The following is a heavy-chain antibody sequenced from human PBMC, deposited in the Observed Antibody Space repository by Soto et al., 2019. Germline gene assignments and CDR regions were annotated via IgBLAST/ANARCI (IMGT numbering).Heavy chain of an antibody. D-gene: IGHD3-22*01. V-gene: IGHV3-33*01. Sequence: QVQLVESGGGVVQPGRSLRLSCAASGFTFSSYGMHWVRQAPGKGLEWVAVIWYDGSNKYYADSVKGRFTISRDNSKNTQYLQMNSLRAEDTAVYYCARDPNRDYYDRLGYGMDVWGQGTTVTVSS. CDR3: ARDPNRDYYDRLGYGMDV. CDR1: GFTFSSYG. J-gene: IGHJ6*02. CDR2: IWYDGSNK.